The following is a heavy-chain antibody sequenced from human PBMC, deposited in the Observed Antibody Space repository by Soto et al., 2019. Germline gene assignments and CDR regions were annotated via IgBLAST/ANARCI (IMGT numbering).Heavy chain of an antibody. J-gene: IGHJ4*02. CDR1: GGSISSGGYY. V-gene: IGHV4-31*03. Sequence: QVQLQESGPGLVKPSQTLSLTCTVSGGSISSGGYYWSWIRQHPGKGLEWIGYIYYSGSTYYNPSLKSRVTISVDTSENQFSLKLSSVTAADTAVYYCARAGHSRLPYYFDYWGQGTLVTVSS. D-gene: IGHD5-12*01. CDR3: ARAGHSRLPYYFDY. CDR2: IYYSGST.